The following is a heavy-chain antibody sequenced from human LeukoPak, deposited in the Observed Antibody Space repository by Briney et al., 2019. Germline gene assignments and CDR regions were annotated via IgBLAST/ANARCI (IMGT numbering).Heavy chain of an antibody. Sequence: ASVKVSCKASGYSFTAQYMHWVRQAPGQGLEWMGWINPNSGGANYAQKFQGRVTMTRDTSISTAYMEVNRLRSDDTAAYYCSTDECTNGVCCLGSWGQGTLVTVSS. CDR2: INPNSGGA. J-gene: IGHJ5*02. CDR1: GYSFTAQY. V-gene: IGHV1-2*02. D-gene: IGHD2-8*01. CDR3: STDECTNGVCCLGS.